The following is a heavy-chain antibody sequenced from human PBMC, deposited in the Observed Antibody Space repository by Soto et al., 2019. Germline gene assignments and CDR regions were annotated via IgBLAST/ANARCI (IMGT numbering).Heavy chain of an antibody. V-gene: IGHV3-21*01. J-gene: IGHJ6*02. CDR3: ARGDVWGVSNSRYYYYGMDV. Sequence: PGGSLRLSCAASGFTFTSYTMNWVRQAPGKGLEWVSTISSSSSYIYYADSVKGRFTISRDNAKNSLYLQMNSLRAEDTAVYNWARGDVWGVSNSRYYYYGMDVWGQGNTVTVSS. CDR2: ISSSSSYI. D-gene: IGHD3-16*01. CDR1: GFTFTSYT.